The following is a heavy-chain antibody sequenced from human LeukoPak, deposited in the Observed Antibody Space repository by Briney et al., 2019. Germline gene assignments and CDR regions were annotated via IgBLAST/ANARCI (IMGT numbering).Heavy chain of an antibody. Sequence: GGSLRLSCAASGFTFSSYWMSWVRQAPGKGLEWVANIKQDGSEKYYVDSVKGRFTISRDNAKNSLYLQMNSLRAEDTALYYCARDTPYSSRWQSYYGMDVWGQGTTVTVSS. J-gene: IGHJ6*02. CDR1: GFTFSSYW. CDR2: IKQDGSEK. D-gene: IGHD6-13*01. V-gene: IGHV3-7*01. CDR3: ARDTPYSSRWQSYYGMDV.